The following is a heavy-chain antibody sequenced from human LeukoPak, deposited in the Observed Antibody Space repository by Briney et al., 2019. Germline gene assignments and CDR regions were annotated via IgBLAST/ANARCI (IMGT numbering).Heavy chain of an antibody. CDR2: INPSGGST. J-gene: IGHJ5*02. V-gene: IGHV1-46*01. CDR1: EYTFTSYY. Sequence: ASVKVSCKASEYTFTSYYMHWVRQAPGQGLEWMGIINPSGGSTSYAQKFQGRVTMTRDTSTSTVYMELSSLRSEDTAVYYCARDGKFRNYDYVWGSYRYTSYDPWGQGTLVTVSS. CDR3: ARDGKFRNYDYVWGSYRYTSYDP. D-gene: IGHD3-16*02.